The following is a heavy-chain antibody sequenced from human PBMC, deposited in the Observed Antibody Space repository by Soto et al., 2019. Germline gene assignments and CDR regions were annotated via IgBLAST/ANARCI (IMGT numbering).Heavy chain of an antibody. D-gene: IGHD3-10*01. CDR1: GFSLSTSGVG. Sequence: QITLKESGPTLVKPTQTLTLTCTFSGFSLSTSGVGVGWIRQPPGKALEWLALIYWDDDKRYRPSLKSRLTITKDTSKNPVVLTLTKLDTVDTATYYCARGGWTTYYSPFFDYWGQGTLVTVSS. CDR2: IYWDDDK. CDR3: ARGGWTTYYSPFFDY. V-gene: IGHV2-5*02. J-gene: IGHJ4*02.